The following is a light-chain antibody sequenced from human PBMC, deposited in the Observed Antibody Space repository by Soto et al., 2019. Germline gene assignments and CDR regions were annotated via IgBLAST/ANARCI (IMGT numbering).Light chain of an antibody. CDR2: VSD. CDR3: AAWDDGLNGLV. CDR1: SSNIGGNP. Sequence: QSVLTQPPSMSGTPGQRVVISCSGSSSNIGGNPVNWYQQLPGTAPKLLIYVSDQRPSGVPDRFSASKSGTSASLAISGLQSADEANYFCAAWDDGLNGLVFGGGTQLTVL. J-gene: IGLJ2*01. V-gene: IGLV1-44*01.